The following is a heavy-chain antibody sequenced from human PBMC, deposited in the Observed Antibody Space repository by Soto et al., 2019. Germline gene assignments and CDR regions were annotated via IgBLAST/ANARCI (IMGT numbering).Heavy chain of an antibody. CDR3: ARGMYGDY. J-gene: IGHJ4*02. CDR2: ISAHNGNT. CDR1: GYTFTSYG. D-gene: IGHD2-8*01. Sequence: QVHLVQSGSEVKKPGASVKVSCKGSGYTFTSYGITWVRQAPGQGLEWMGWISAHNGNTDYAQKLQGRVTVTRDTSTSTAYMELRSLRSDDTAVYYCARGMYGDYWGQGALVTVSS. V-gene: IGHV1-18*01.